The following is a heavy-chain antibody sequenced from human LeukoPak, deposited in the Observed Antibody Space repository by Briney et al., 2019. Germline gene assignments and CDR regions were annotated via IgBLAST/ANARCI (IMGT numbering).Heavy chain of an antibody. CDR3: ARDLPRPSGWFDP. CDR1: GGSISSGSYY. V-gene: IGHV4-61*02. D-gene: IGHD3-10*01. CDR2: IYTSGST. Sequence: SETLSLTCTVSGGSISSGSYYWSWIRQPAGKGLEWIGRIYTSGSTNYNPSLKSRVTISVDTSKNQFSLKLSSVTAADTAVYYCARDLPRPSGWFDPWGQGTLVTVSS. J-gene: IGHJ5*02.